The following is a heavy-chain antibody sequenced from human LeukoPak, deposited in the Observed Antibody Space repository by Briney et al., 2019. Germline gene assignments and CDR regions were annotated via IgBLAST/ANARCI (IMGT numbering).Heavy chain of an antibody. CDR1: GFTLSSYA. J-gene: IGHJ6*02. V-gene: IGHV3-30-3*01. CDR3: ARDRGAVAGPTDLYYGMDV. Sequence: GGSLRLSCAASGFTLSSYAMHGVREAPGKGLGRVAGISNDGGNKYYAVSVKGPFTISRDNSKNTLYMQVNSLRPEDTAVYHCARDRGAVAGPTDLYYGMDVWGQGTTVTVSS. D-gene: IGHD6-19*01. CDR2: ISNDGGNK.